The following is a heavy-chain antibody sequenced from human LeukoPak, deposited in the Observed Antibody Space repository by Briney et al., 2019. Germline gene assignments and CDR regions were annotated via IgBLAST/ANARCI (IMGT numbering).Heavy chain of an antibody. D-gene: IGHD3-3*01. CDR1: GGTFSSYA. CDR3: ARAGIFGVVIRTGYYYGMDV. Sequence: SVKVSCKASGGTFSSYAISWVRQAPGQGLEWMGRIIPILGIANYAQKFQGRVTITADKSTSTAYMELSSLRSEDTAVYYCARAGIFGVVIRTGYYYGMDVWGQGTTVTVSS. J-gene: IGHJ6*02. V-gene: IGHV1-69*04. CDR2: IIPILGIA.